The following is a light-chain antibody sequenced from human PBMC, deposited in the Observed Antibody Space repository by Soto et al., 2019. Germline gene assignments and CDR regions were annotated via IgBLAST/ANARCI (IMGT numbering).Light chain of an antibody. CDR2: DAV. J-gene: IGKJ2*01. CDR3: HQYGNSPYT. CDR1: RRADNNN. V-gene: IGKV3D-20*01. Sequence: PGERATLSCGASRRADNNNVAWYHQKPGLAPRLLIYDAVNRTTGIPDRFSGGGSGTHFTLTISSLEPEDVAVYYCHQYGNSPYTFGQGTKVLIK.